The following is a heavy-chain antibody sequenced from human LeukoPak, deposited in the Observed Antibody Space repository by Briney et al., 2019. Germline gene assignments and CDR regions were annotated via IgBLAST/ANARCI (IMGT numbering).Heavy chain of an antibody. Sequence: ASVKVSCKAFGYTFTSNYMHWVRQAPGQGPEWMGVISPSGGSTTYAQKFQGRVTLTRDKSTSTAYMELSSLRSEDTAVYYCARDHESGYNPGGFDYWGQGTLVTVSS. D-gene: IGHD5-24*01. J-gene: IGHJ4*02. CDR1: GYTFTSNY. CDR3: ARDHESGYNPGGFDY. V-gene: IGHV1-46*01. CDR2: ISPSGGST.